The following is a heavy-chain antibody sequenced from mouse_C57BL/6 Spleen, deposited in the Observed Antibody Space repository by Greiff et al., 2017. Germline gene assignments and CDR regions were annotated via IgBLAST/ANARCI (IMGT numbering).Heavy chain of an antibody. J-gene: IGHJ4*01. Sequence: DVKLVESGGDLVKPGGSLKLSCAASGFTFSSYGMSWVRQTPDKRLEWVATISSGGSYTYYPDSVKGRFTISRDNAKNTLYLQMSSLKSEDTAMYYCARQLGGDAMDYWGQGTSVTVSS. D-gene: IGHD4-1*01. CDR2: ISSGGSYT. CDR1: GFTFSSYG. V-gene: IGHV5-6*02. CDR3: ARQLGGDAMDY.